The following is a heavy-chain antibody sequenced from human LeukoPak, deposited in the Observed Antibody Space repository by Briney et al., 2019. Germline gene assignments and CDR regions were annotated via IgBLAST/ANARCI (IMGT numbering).Heavy chain of an antibody. J-gene: IGHJ4*02. CDR1: GFTFSSYA. D-gene: IGHD5-18*01. Sequence: GGSLRLSCAASGFTFSSYAVSWVRQAPGKGLEWVSAISGSGGSTYYADSVKGRFTISRDNSKNTLYLQMNSLRAEDTAVYYCAKVVVGYSYGLEADYWAREPRSPSPQ. CDR3: AKVVVGYSYGLEADY. CDR2: ISGSGGST. V-gene: IGHV3-23*01.